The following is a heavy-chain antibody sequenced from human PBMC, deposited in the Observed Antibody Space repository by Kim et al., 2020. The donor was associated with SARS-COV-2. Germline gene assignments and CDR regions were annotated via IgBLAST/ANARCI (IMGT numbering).Heavy chain of an antibody. D-gene: IGHD3-16*01. V-gene: IGHV4-34*01. CDR2: INHSGST. Sequence: SETLSLTCAVYGGSFSGYYWSWIRQPPGKGLEWIGEINHSGSTNYNPSLKSRVTISVDTSKNQFSLKLSSVTAADTAVYYCARGSSSLVNVWVFPLKHPHFDYWGQGTLVTVSS. CDR3: ARGSSSLVNVWVFPLKHPHFDY. J-gene: IGHJ4*02. CDR1: GGSFSGYY.